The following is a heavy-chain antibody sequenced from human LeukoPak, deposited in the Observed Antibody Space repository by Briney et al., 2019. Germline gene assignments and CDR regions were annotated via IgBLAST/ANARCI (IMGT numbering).Heavy chain of an antibody. CDR2: ISWNSGSI. D-gene: IGHD2/OR15-2a*01. J-gene: IGHJ4*02. CDR3: ARDSGVSTPLDH. Sequence: QPGGSLRLSCAAPGFTFDDYAMHWVWQAPGKGLEWVSGISWNSGSIGYADSVKGRFTISRDNAKNSLYLQMNSLRAEDTAVYYCARDSGVSTPLDHWGQGALVTVSS. V-gene: IGHV3-9*01. CDR1: GFTFDDYA.